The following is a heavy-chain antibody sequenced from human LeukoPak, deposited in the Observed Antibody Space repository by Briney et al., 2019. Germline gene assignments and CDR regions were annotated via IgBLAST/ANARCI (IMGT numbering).Heavy chain of an antibody. V-gene: IGHV3-23*01. Sequence: GGSLRLSCAASGFTFSSYAMSWVRQAPGKGLEWVSAISGSGDNTYYADSVKGLFTISRDNSKNTLYLQMNSLRVEDTAVYYCARERVGITMVRGVYFDYWGQGTLVTVSS. CDR1: GFTFSSYA. J-gene: IGHJ4*02. CDR3: ARERVGITMVRGVYFDY. D-gene: IGHD3-10*01. CDR2: ISGSGDNT.